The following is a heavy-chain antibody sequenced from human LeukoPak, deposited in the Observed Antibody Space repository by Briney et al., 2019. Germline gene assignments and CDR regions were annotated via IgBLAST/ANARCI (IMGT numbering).Heavy chain of an antibody. CDR3: ARINILTGYYKRRSFDY. V-gene: IGHV4-4*02. CDR2: IYHSGGT. Sequence: SETLSLTCAVSGGSISGGTWWSWVRQPPGKGLEWIGEIYHSGGTNYNPSLKSRVTISVDKSNNQFSLKLTSVPAADTAVYYCARINILTGYYKRRSFDYWGQGTLVTVSS. D-gene: IGHD3-9*01. CDR1: GGSISGGTW. J-gene: IGHJ4*02.